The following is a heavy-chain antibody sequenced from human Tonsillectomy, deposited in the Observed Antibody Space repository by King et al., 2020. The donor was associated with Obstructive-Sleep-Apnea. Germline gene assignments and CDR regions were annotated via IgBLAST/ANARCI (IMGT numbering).Heavy chain of an antibody. J-gene: IGHJ4*02. V-gene: IGHV3-23*04. CDR2: ISGSGGST. CDR1: GFTFNTYA. D-gene: IGHD6-19*01. Sequence: VQLVESGGGLVQPGGSLRLSCAVSGFTFNTYAMNWVRQAPGKGLEWVSSISGSGGSTYHAEPVKGRFTISRDNSKNTLYLQMNNLRAGDTAVYLCAKDREVAVIAKCFDYLGQGTPVTVSS. CDR3: AKDREVAVIAKCFDY.